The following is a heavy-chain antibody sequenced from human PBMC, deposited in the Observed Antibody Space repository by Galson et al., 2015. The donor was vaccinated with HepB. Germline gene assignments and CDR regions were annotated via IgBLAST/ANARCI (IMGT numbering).Heavy chain of an antibody. V-gene: IGHV3-48*04. J-gene: IGHJ4*02. CDR1: AFTFSSHS. CDR3: ARNYLDSNGYYYFYFHY. Sequence: SLRLSCAASAFTFSSHSMNWVRQAPGKGLEWLAYISTSGATIYYADSVRGRFTISRDNAKNSLYLQMNSLRAEDTAVYFCARNYLDSNGYYYFYFHYWGRGTLVTVSS. D-gene: IGHD3-22*01. CDR2: ISTSGATI.